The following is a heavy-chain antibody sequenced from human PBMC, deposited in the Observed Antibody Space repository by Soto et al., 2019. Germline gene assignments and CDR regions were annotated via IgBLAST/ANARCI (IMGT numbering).Heavy chain of an antibody. J-gene: IGHJ4*02. CDR3: ASDLGYSYARDY. CDR2: IYSGDTT. CDR1: GFTVSNNY. Sequence: GGSLRLSCAASGFTVSNNYMSWVRQAPGKGLEWVSVIYSGDTTYYADSVKGRFTISRDNSKNTLYLQMNSLRAEDTAVYYCASDLGYSYARDYCGQGTLVTVYS. D-gene: IGHD5-18*01. V-gene: IGHV3-53*01.